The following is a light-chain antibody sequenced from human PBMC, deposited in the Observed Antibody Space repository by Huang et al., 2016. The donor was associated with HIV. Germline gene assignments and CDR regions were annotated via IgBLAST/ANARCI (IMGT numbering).Light chain of an antibody. CDR2: GAS. CDR3: QQYNNWPPIT. V-gene: IGKV3-15*01. J-gene: IGKJ5*01. CDR1: QSVSSY. Sequence: EIVMTQSPTTLSVSPGERATLSCRASQSVSSYLAWYQHKPGQAPRLLIYGASTRATDIPARFSGSGYGTDFTLTISSLQSEDVAIYYCQQYNNWPPITFGQGTRLEIK.